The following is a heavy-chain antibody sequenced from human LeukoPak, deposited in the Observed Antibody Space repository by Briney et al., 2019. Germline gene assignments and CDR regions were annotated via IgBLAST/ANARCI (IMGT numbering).Heavy chain of an antibody. D-gene: IGHD5-18*01. CDR3: ASLLDVDTAMVEIDY. V-gene: IGHV3-30*03. Sequence: GGSLRLSCAASGFTFSSYGMHWVRQAPGKGLEWVAVISYDGSNKYYADSVKGRFTISRDNSKNTLYLQMNSLRAEDTAVYYCASLLDVDTAMVEIDYWGQGTLVTVSS. J-gene: IGHJ4*02. CDR2: ISYDGSNK. CDR1: GFTFSSYG.